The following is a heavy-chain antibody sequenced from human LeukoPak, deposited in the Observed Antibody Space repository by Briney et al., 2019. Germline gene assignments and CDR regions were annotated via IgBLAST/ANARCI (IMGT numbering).Heavy chain of an antibody. Sequence: PSETLSLTCTVSGDSISTSTYYWGWIRQSPGKGLEWIGSIHYSGNTYSSPSLKSRVTMSVDTSKNQFSLNLTSVTAADSAVYYCARGDGSGRPLDYWGQGTLVTVSS. CDR1: GDSISTSTYY. CDR3: ARGDGSGRPLDY. D-gene: IGHD5-24*01. CDR2: IHYSGNT. J-gene: IGHJ4*02. V-gene: IGHV4-39*07.